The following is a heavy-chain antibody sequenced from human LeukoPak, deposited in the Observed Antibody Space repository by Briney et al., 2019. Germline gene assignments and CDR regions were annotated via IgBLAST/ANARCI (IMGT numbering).Heavy chain of an antibody. D-gene: IGHD1-26*01. CDR3: ARGEVGATVGTFLSVAFDI. Sequence: SSETLSLTCTVSGYSISNGYYWVWIRQTPGKGLEWIASVSHRGSTYYNPSLKSRVSISIDTSKNQFSLKLSSVTAADTAMYYCARGEVGATVGTFLSVAFDIWGQGTMVTVSS. V-gene: IGHV4-38-2*02. CDR1: GYSISNGYY. CDR2: VSHRGST. J-gene: IGHJ3*02.